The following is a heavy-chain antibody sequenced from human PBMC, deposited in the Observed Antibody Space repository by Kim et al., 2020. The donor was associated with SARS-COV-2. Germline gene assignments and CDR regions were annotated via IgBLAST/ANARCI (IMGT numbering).Heavy chain of an antibody. CDR2: IYYSGST. Sequence: SETLSLTCTVSGGSISSYYWSWIRQPPGKGLEWIGYIYYSGSTNYNPSLKSRVTISVDTSKNQFSLKLSSVTAADTAVYYCARAYYDSSGYYGYFDYWGQGTLVTVSS. J-gene: IGHJ4*02. D-gene: IGHD3-22*01. CDR3: ARAYYDSSGYYGYFDY. CDR1: GGSISSYY. V-gene: IGHV4-59*01.